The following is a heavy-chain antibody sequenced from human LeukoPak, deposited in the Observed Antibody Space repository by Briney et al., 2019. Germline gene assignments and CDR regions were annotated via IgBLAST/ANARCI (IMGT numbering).Heavy chain of an antibody. D-gene: IGHD6-19*01. CDR1: GFTLSELW. Sequence: PGGSLRLSCVASGFTLSELWMNWVRQAPGKGLEWVANIKQDESEKNYVDSVKGRFTISRDNAKNSVYLQMNSLRVEDTAVYYCVGGYGWLPDYWGQGTLVTVSS. V-gene: IGHV3-7*04. J-gene: IGHJ4*02. CDR2: IKQDESEK. CDR3: VGGYGWLPDY.